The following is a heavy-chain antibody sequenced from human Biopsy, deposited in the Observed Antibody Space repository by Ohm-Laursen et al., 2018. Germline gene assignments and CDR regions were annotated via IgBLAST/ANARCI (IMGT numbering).Heavy chain of an antibody. V-gene: IGHV4-59*08. D-gene: IGHD6-19*01. Sequence: TLSLTCTASGGSISGSSWSWIRQAPGKGLEWIGYISYSRDTNYNPSLKSRITISVDTSKNQFSLKLTSVTAADTAVYHCAKHGSGWTGDDAFHIWGQGTMVTVSS. CDR3: AKHGSGWTGDDAFHI. CDR2: ISYSRDT. J-gene: IGHJ3*02. CDR1: GGSISGSS.